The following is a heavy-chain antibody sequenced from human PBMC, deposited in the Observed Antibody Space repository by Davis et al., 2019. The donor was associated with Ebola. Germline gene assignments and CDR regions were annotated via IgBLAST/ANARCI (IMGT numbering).Heavy chain of an antibody. J-gene: IGHJ4*02. CDR3: AKKADGARDCFDN. V-gene: IGHV3-30*02. CDR1: GFTFSSYS. Sequence: GESLKISCAASGFTFSSYSMNWVRQAPGKGLEWVTFIRYDGSNKYYAASVKGRFTISRDNSKNTLYLQMNSLRAEDTAMYYCAKKADGARDCFDNLGQGTLVTVSS. CDR2: IRYDGSNK. D-gene: IGHD5-24*01.